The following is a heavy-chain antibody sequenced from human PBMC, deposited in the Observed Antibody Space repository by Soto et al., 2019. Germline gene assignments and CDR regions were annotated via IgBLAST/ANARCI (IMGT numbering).Heavy chain of an antibody. J-gene: IGHJ4*02. CDR3: ARHTPAISISDH. Sequence: PSETLSLTCTVSGGSISSSIYYWGWFRQPPGKGLEWIGSIYYSGSTYYNPSLKSRVTISVDTSKNQFSLKLSSVTAADTAVYYCARHTPAISISDHWGQGTLVTVS. D-gene: IGHD2-15*01. CDR2: IYYSGST. V-gene: IGHV4-39*01. CDR1: GGSISSSIYY.